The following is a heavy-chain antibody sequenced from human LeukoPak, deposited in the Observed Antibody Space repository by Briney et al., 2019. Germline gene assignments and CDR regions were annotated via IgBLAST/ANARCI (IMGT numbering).Heavy chain of an antibody. J-gene: IGHJ3*02. CDR2: ISGSGGST. V-gene: IGHV3-23*01. CDR3: AKVGGSSWYFAADAFDI. D-gene: IGHD6-13*01. Sequence: GGSLRLSCAASGFTFSSYAMSWVRQAPGKGLEWVSAISGSGGSTYYADSVKGRFTISRDNSKNTPYLQMNSLRAEDTAVYYCAKVGGSSWYFAADAFDIWGQGTMVTVSS. CDR1: GFTFSSYA.